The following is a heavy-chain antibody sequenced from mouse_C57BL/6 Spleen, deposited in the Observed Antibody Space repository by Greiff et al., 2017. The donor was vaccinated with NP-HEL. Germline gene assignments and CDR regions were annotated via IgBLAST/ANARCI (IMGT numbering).Heavy chain of an antibody. CDR1: GFNIKDDY. CDR2: IDPENGDT. D-gene: IGHD1-2*01. CDR3: TTFTTAYFDY. Sequence: VQLQQSGAELVRPGASVKLSCTASGFNIKDDYMHWVKQRPEQGLEWIGWIDPENGDTEYASKFQGKATITADTSSNTAYLQLSSLTSEDTAVYYCTTFTTAYFDYWGQGTTLTVSS. J-gene: IGHJ2*01. V-gene: IGHV14-4*01.